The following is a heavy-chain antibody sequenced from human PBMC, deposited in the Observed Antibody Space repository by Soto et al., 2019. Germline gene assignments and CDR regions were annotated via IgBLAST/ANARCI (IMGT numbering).Heavy chain of an antibody. J-gene: IGHJ5*02. Sequence: PGGSLRLSCAASGFTFGTTDMSWVRQAPGEGLEGVSTIDVSGGITYYADSVKGRFTISRDNSRNTVYLQMNSLRGDDTAMYYCVKNSGWFDPWGQGTLVTVSS. D-gene: IGHD3-10*01. CDR3: VKNSGWFDP. CDR1: GFTFGTTD. V-gene: IGHV3-23*01. CDR2: IDVSGGIT.